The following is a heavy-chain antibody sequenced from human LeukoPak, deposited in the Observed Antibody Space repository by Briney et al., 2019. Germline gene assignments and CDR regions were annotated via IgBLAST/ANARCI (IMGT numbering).Heavy chain of an antibody. CDR2: MSSSGSHI. D-gene: IGHD1-26*01. Sequence: GGSLRLSCAASGFTFSSYAMSWVRQAPGKGLEWVSSMSSSGSHIYYSDSVKGRFTISRDNAKNSLYLQMDSLRAEDTAVYYCSRRDRDSGTYARYWGQGTLVTVSS. CDR3: SRRDRDSGTYARY. CDR1: GFTFSSYA. V-gene: IGHV3-21*01. J-gene: IGHJ4*02.